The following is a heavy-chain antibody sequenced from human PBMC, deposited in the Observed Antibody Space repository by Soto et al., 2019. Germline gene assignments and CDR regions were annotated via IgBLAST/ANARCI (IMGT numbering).Heavy chain of an antibody. Sequence: VASVKVSCKASGYTFTGYYMHWVRQAPGQGLEWMGWINPNSGGTNYAQKFQGWVTMTRDTSISTAYMELSRLRSDDTAVYYCARGGTYSSSWYFSSLNWFDPWGQGTMVTLSS. CDR2: INPNSGGT. J-gene: IGHJ5*02. CDR3: ARGGTYSSSWYFSSLNWFDP. V-gene: IGHV1-2*04. D-gene: IGHD6-13*01. CDR1: GYTFTGYY.